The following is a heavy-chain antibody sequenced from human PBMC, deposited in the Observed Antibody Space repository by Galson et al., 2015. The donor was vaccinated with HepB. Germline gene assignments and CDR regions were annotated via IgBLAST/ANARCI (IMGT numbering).Heavy chain of an antibody. CDR1: RYIFTTYA. CDR3: ARHHGAFDI. J-gene: IGHJ3*02. CDR2: IDTNTGNP. V-gene: IGHV7-4-1*02. Sequence: SVKVSCKASRYIFTTYAMNWVRQAPGQGLEWMGWIDTNTGNPTYAQGFTGRFVSSLDTSVNTAYLQISSLEAEDTAMYYCARHHGAFDIWGQGTMVTVSS.